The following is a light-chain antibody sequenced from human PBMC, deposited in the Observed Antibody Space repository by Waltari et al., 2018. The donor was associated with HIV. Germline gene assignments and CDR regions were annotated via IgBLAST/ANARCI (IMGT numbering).Light chain of an antibody. CDR1: QTIDNY. V-gene: IGKV1-39*01. CDR3: QQTYSPPRT. J-gene: IGKJ5*01. Sequence: DIQMTQSPSSLSASIGDTVPITCRASQTIDNYLNWYQHQSGRVPKLLIYLTSTLQTGVPSRFSGRGSGTLFSLIINDVQPEDLATYFCQQTYSPPRTFGPGTRLE. CDR2: LTS.